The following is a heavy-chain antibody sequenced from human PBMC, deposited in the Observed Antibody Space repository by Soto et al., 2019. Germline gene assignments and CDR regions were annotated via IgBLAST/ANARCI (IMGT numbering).Heavy chain of an antibody. CDR3: AGGMGWVSDF. Sequence: EVQLVESGGGLVRPGGSLRLSCAASGLTFDDYWMSWVRQAPGKGLEWVANIRKDGSEKNYVDSVKGRFTISRDSARNSLFLQMNSLRVDDTAVYFCAGGMGWVSDFWGTGTHVTVSS. D-gene: IGHD6-19*01. V-gene: IGHV3-7*05. CDR1: GLTFDDYW. J-gene: IGHJ4*02. CDR2: IRKDGSEK.